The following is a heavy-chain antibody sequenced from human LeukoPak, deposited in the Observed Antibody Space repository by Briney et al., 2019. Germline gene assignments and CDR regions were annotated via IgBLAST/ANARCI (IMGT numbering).Heavy chain of an antibody. D-gene: IGHD1-26*01. V-gene: IGHV4-39*07. J-gene: IGHJ3*02. Sequence: SETLSLTCTVSGGSISSSSYYWGWIRQPPGKGLEWIGSIYYSGSTYYNPSLKSRVTISVDTSKNQFSLKLSSVTAADTAVYYCARDISRGSYGAFDIWGQGTMVTVSS. CDR3: ARDISRGSYGAFDI. CDR2: IYYSGST. CDR1: GGSISSSSYY.